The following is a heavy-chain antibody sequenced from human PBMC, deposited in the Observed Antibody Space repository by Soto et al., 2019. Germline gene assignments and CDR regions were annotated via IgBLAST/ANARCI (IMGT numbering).Heavy chain of an antibody. CDR1: GGSISSYY. Sequence: SETLSLTCTVSGGSISSYYWSWIRQPPGKGLEWIGYIYYSGSTNYNPSLKSRVTISVDTSKNQFSLKLSSVTAADTAVYYCARALYDFWSGYWRTGWFDPWGQGTLVTVSS. CDR3: ARALYDFWSGYWRTGWFDP. J-gene: IGHJ5*02. V-gene: IGHV4-59*01. CDR2: IYYSGST. D-gene: IGHD3-3*01.